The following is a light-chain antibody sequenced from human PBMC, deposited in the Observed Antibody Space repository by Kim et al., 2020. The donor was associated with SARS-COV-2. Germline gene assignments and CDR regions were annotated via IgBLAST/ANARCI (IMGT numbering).Light chain of an antibody. CDR1: QSISSW. V-gene: IGKV1-5*03. J-gene: IGKJ1*01. Sequence: SASVGARVTITCRASQSISSWLAWYQQRPGKAPKLLISKASTLESGVPSRFSGSGSGTEFTLTISSLQPDDFATYYCQQYNSYWTFGQGTKVDIK. CDR2: KAS. CDR3: QQYNSYWT.